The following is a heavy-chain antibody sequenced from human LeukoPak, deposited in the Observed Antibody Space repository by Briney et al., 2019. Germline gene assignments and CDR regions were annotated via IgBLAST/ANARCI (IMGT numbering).Heavy chain of an antibody. CDR2: IYYSGST. D-gene: IGHD3-3*01. Sequence: TPSETLSLTCTVSGGSISSSSYYWGWIRQPPGKGLEWIGSIYYSGSTYYNPSLKSRVTISVDTSKNQFSLKLSSATAADTAVYYCASYITIFGVVIMKSFDYWGQGTLVTVSS. CDR3: ASYITIFGVVIMKSFDY. CDR1: GGSISSSSYY. J-gene: IGHJ4*02. V-gene: IGHV4-39*07.